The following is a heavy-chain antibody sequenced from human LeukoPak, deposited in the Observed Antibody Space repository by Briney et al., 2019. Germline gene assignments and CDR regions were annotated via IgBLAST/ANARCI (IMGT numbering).Heavy chain of an antibody. J-gene: IGHJ3*02. CDR3: ARVVVTHWAFDI. Sequence: SVKVSCKASGGTFSSYAISWVRQAPGQGLEWMGGIIPIFGTANCAQKFQGRVTITADESTSTAYMELSSLRSEDTAVYYCARVVVTHWAFDIWGQGTMVTVSS. D-gene: IGHD3-22*01. V-gene: IGHV1-69*01. CDR1: GGTFSSYA. CDR2: IIPIFGTA.